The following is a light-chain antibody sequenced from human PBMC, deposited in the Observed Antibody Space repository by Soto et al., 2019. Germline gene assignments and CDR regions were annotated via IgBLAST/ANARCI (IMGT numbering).Light chain of an antibody. J-gene: IGKJ4*01. CDR1: QSVSSY. V-gene: IGKV3-11*01. CDR3: QQRSNWPPVT. CDR2: DAS. Sequence: EIVLTQSPATLSLSPEERATLSCRASQSVSSYLAWYQQKPGQAHRLLIYDASNRATVIPARFSGSGSGTDFTIAISSLEPEDFAIYYCQQRSNWPPVTFGGATKVEIK.